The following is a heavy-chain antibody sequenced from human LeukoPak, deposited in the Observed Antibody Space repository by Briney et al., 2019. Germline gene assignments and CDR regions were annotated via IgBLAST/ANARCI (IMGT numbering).Heavy chain of an antibody. J-gene: IGHJ4*02. V-gene: IGHV3-30*18. CDR2: ISYDGSNK. Sequence: GGSERLSCAASGFTFSSYGMHWVRQAPGKGLEWVAVISYDGSNKYYADSVKGRFTISRDNSKNTLYLQMNSLRAEDTAVYYCAKEYVPLAAAEYYFDYWGQGTLVTVSS. D-gene: IGHD6-13*01. CDR3: AKEYVPLAAAEYYFDY. CDR1: GFTFSSYG.